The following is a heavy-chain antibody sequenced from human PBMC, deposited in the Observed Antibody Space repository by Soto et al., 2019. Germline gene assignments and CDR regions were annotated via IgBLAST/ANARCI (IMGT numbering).Heavy chain of an antibody. CDR2: INHSGST. CDR3: ARGYFTTVVTFFDY. D-gene: IGHD4-17*01. J-gene: IGHJ4*02. Sequence: QVQLQQWGAGLLKPSETLSLTCAVYGGSFSGYYWSWIRQPPGKGLEWIGEINHSGSTNYNPSLKSRVTISVDTSKNQFSLKLSSVTAADTAVYYCARGYFTTVVTFFDYWGQGTLVTVSS. V-gene: IGHV4-34*01. CDR1: GGSFSGYY.